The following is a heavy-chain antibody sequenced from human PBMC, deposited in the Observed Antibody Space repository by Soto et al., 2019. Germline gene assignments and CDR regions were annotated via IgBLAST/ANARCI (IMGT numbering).Heavy chain of an antibody. CDR2: ISYDGSNK. J-gene: IGHJ6*01. Sequence: QVQLVESGGGVVQPGRSLRLSCAASGFTFSSYGMHWVRQAPGKGLEWVAVISYDGSNKYYADSVKGRFTISRDNSKNTLYLQMNSLRAEDTAVYYCAKARGGATVYYYGMDVW. CDR3: AKARGGATVYYYGMDV. D-gene: IGHD1-26*01. CDR1: GFTFSSYG. V-gene: IGHV3-30*18.